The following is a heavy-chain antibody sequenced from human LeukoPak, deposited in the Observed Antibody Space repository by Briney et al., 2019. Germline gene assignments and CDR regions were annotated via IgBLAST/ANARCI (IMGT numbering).Heavy chain of an antibody. Sequence: GGSLRLSCAASGFTFDDYGMSWVRQAPGKGLEWVSGINWNGGSTGYADSLKGRFTISRDNANNSLYLQMNGLRVEDTALYYCARGSYYDTSGHYAFWGQGTLVTVSS. J-gene: IGHJ4*02. CDR2: INWNGGST. CDR3: ARGSYYDTSGHYAF. CDR1: GFTFDDYG. D-gene: IGHD3-22*01. V-gene: IGHV3-20*04.